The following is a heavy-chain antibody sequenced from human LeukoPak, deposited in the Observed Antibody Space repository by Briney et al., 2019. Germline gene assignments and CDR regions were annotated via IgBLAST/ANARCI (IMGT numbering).Heavy chain of an antibody. J-gene: IGHJ4*02. D-gene: IGHD4-17*01. V-gene: IGHV3-21*05. CDR3: ARVPNGDLDY. CDR1: GFSFGSYA. CDR2: ISSGSSYT. Sequence: PGGSLRLSCAASGFSFGSYAMTWVRQAPGKGLEWPSHISSGSSYTSYADSVKGRFTISRDNAKNSLYLQINSLRAEDTAVYYCARVPNGDLDYWGQGTLVTVSS.